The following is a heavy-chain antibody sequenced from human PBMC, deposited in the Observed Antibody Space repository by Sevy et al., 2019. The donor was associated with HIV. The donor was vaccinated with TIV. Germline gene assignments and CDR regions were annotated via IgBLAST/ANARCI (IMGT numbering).Heavy chain of an antibody. CDR2: FDRTDIT. CDR1: GFTLSSYT. CDR3: VRDERAIASHFDY. V-gene: IGHV3-48*02. Sequence: GGSLRLSCEASGFTLSSYTMNWVRQSPEKGLEWVATFDRTDITHYADSVKGLFIISRDSAQNSLFLQMNILRDDDTAMYFCVRDERAIASHFDYWGQGTLVTVSS. J-gene: IGHJ4*02. D-gene: IGHD2-21*01.